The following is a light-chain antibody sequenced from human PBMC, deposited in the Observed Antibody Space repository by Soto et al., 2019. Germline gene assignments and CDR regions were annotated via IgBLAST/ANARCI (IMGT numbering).Light chain of an antibody. Sequence: ALTQPASVSASPGQSIAISCTGTSSDVGGYNYVSWYQQHPGKAPKLMIYDVSNRPSGVSNRFSGSKSGNTASLTISGLQAEDEADYYCSSYTSSTTYVFGTGTKVTVL. CDR1: SSDVGGYNY. CDR3: SSYTSSTTYV. J-gene: IGLJ1*01. CDR2: DVS. V-gene: IGLV2-14*01.